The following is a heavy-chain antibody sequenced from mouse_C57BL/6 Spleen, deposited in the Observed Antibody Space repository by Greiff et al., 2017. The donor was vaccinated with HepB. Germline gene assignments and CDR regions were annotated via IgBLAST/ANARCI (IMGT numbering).Heavy chain of an antibody. Sequence: EVKLVESGGGLVKPGGSLKLSCAASGFTFSDYGMHWVRQAPEKGLEWVAYISSGSSTIYYADTVKGRFTISRDNAKNTLFLQMTRLRSEDTAMYYCARPGGSYAMDYWGQGTSVTVSS. CDR3: ARPGGSYAMDY. J-gene: IGHJ4*01. CDR2: ISSGSSTI. V-gene: IGHV5-17*01. CDR1: GFTFSDYG.